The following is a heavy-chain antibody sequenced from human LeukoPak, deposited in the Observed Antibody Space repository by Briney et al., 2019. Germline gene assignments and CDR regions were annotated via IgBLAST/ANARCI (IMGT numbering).Heavy chain of an antibody. D-gene: IGHD2-8*01. CDR2: ISLSGLT. CDR1: GGSISNTNW. CDR3: SRENGAFSPFGY. Sequence: PSGTLSLTCGVSGGSISNTNWWSWVRQPPGQGLEWIGEISLSGLTNYNPSLKSRVTVSLDKPKNPLSLNLTSVTAADTAVYYCSRENGAFSPFGYWGQGTLVTVPS. V-gene: IGHV4-4*02. J-gene: IGHJ4*02.